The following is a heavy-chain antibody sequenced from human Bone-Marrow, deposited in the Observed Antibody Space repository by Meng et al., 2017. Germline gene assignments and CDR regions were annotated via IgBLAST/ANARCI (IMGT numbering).Heavy chain of an antibody. CDR2: INHSGGT. Sequence: QVQLQQWGAGLLKPSETLSLTCAVYGGTFSDYYWSWIRQPPGKGLEWIGEINHSGGTKYTPSLESRVTISIDTSKNQFSLKLSSVTAADTAIYYCARQGDTAIATFDYWGQGTLVTVSS. CDR1: GGTFSDYY. V-gene: IGHV4-34*01. D-gene: IGHD5-18*01. CDR3: ARQGDTAIATFDY. J-gene: IGHJ4*02.